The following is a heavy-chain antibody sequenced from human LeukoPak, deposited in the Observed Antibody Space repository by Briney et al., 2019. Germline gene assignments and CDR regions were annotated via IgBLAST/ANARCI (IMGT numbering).Heavy chain of an antibody. D-gene: IGHD1-26*01. Sequence: GGSLRLSCAASEFSVGSNYMTWVRQAPGKGLEWVSAISGSGGSTYYADSVKGRFTISRDNSKNTLYLQMNSLRAEDTAVYYCAKDPEWEPLYYFDYWGQGTLVTVSS. CDR1: EFSVGSNY. V-gene: IGHV3-23*01. CDR2: ISGSGGST. J-gene: IGHJ4*02. CDR3: AKDPEWEPLYYFDY.